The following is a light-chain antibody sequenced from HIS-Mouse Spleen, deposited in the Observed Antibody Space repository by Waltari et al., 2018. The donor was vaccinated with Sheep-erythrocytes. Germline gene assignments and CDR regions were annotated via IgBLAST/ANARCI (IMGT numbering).Light chain of an antibody. CDR2: DAS. Sequence: DIQMTQSPYSLSASVGDRDTITSQTSQDISNYLNCYQQKPRKAPTLLVYDASNVETGVPSRCSGRGAETDFTFSIRRLRSEDNATYYCQQYDNLPYTFGQGTKLEIK. CDR1: QDISNY. CDR3: QQYDNLPYT. V-gene: IGKV1-33*01. J-gene: IGKJ2*01.